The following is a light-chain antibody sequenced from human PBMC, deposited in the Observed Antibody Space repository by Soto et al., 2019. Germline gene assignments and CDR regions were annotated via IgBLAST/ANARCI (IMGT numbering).Light chain of an antibody. CDR1: QSVGSN. Sequence: IMMTQSPATLSVSPGERVTLSCRARQSVGSNLAWYQQKPGQAPRLLIYGASTRATGIPARFSGSGSETEFTLTISSLQAEDSAVYFCQQYNNWPTWTFGQGTKVDI. CDR2: GAS. CDR3: QQYNNWPTWT. J-gene: IGKJ1*01. V-gene: IGKV3-15*01.